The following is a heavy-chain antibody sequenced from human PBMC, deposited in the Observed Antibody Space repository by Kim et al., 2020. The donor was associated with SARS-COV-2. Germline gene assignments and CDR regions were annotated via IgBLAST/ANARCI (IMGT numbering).Heavy chain of an antibody. CDR3: ASEVHSSGGYSGFFDD. Sequence: ESVKGRFTISRDNSKNTVHLQMNSLRGEDTALYYWASEVHSSGGYSGFFDDWGQGTLVTVSS. J-gene: IGHJ4*02. V-gene: IGHV3-30*10. D-gene: IGHD1-26*01.